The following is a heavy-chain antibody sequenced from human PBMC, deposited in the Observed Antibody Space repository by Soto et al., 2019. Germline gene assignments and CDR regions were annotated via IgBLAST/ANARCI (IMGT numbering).Heavy chain of an antibody. CDR2: IYPGDSDT. CDR1: GYTFTNHW. V-gene: IGHV5-51*01. Sequence: PGESLKISCKGSGYTFTNHWIGWVRQMPGKGLEWMGIIYPGDSDTRYSPSFQGQVTISADKSISTAYLQWSSLKASDTAMYYCAGGGVRGVITRTRDYYGMDVWGQGTTVTVSS. J-gene: IGHJ6*02. D-gene: IGHD3-10*01. CDR3: AGGGVRGVITRTRDYYGMDV.